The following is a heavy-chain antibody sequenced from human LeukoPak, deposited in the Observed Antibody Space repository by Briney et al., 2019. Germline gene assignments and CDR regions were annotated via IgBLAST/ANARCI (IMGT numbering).Heavy chain of an antibody. D-gene: IGHD1-26*01. Sequence: SETLSLTCTISGGSISSANHFWSWVRQSPGEGLEGIGYIFYDGRAHYNPSLRSRLSMSIDVSKNQFSLSLGSVTAADTAIYYCAREVIIVGDSDAFDLWGHGTMVTVSS. CDR1: GGSISSANHF. J-gene: IGHJ3*01. CDR2: IFYDGRA. V-gene: IGHV4-30-4*08. CDR3: AREVIIVGDSDAFDL.